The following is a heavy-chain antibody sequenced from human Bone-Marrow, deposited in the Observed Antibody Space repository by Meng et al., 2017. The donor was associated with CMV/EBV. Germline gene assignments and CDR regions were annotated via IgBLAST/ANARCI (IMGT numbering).Heavy chain of an antibody. V-gene: IGHV3-30*02. Sequence: GESLKISCAASGFTFSSYSMNWVRQAPGKGLEWVAFIRYDGSNKYYADSVKVRFTISRDNSKNTLYLQMNSLRVEDTAIYYCAKESRRISYGGPFDYWGQGTRVTVSS. J-gene: IGHJ4*02. CDR2: IRYDGSNK. CDR1: GFTFSSYS. CDR3: AKESRRISYGGPFDY. D-gene: IGHD4/OR15-4a*01.